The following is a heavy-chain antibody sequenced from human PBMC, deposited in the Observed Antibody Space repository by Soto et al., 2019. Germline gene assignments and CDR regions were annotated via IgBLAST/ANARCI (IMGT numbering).Heavy chain of an antibody. CDR3: ARDVSGRRGGIDH. V-gene: IGHV4-61*01. D-gene: IGHD6-25*01. CDR1: GGSVSSGSYY. CDR2: IYYSGST. J-gene: IGHJ5*02. Sequence: QVQLQESGPGLVKPSETLSLTCTVSGGSVSSGSYYWSWIRQPPGKGLEWIGYIYYSGSTNYNPSLKSRVTISVDTSKNQFSLKLSSVTAADTAVYYCARDVSGRRGGIDHWGQGTLVTVSS.